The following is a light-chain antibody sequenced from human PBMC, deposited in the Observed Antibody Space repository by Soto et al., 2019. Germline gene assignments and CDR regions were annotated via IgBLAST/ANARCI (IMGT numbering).Light chain of an antibody. CDR3: QKRST. J-gene: IGKJ4*01. V-gene: IGKV3-11*01. Sequence: EIVLTQSPATMSLSPGERATLSCRASQSVSSYLAWSQQKPCQAPRLLIYDASTSATGIPARFSGSGSGTAFTLTISCLGPEDFVVCSGQKRSTFGGRDKCEIK. CDR2: DAS. CDR1: QSVSSY.